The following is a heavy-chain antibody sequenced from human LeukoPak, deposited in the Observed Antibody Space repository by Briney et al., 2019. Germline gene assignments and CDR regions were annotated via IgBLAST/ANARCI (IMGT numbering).Heavy chain of an antibody. CDR3: AKGGETYYYDSSGYYDHCYYGMDV. CDR1: GFSFSSYT. V-gene: IGHV3-48*01. J-gene: IGHJ6*02. CDR2: IDTTSTTT. Sequence: GGSLRLSCAASGFSFSSYTMNWVRQAPGKGLEWISYIDTTSTTTNYADSVKGRFTISRDNSKNTLYLQMNSLRAEDTAVYYCAKGGETYYYDSSGYYDHCYYGMDVWGQGTTVTVSS. D-gene: IGHD3-22*01.